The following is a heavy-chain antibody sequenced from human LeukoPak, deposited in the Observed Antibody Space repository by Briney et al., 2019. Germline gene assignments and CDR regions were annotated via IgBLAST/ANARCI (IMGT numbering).Heavy chain of an antibody. V-gene: IGHV1-46*01. CDR2: INPSGGST. D-gene: IGHD2-2*01. J-gene: IGHJ6*02. CDR1: GYTFTSYY. CDR3: ARDLPSCSSTSCYYIFYYYYGMDV. Sequence: ASVKVSCKASGYTFTSYYMHWVRQAPGQGLEWMGIINPSGGSTSYAQKFQGRVTMTRDTSTSTVYMELSSLRSEDTAVYYCARDLPSCSSTSCYYIFYYYYGMDVWGQGTTVTVSS.